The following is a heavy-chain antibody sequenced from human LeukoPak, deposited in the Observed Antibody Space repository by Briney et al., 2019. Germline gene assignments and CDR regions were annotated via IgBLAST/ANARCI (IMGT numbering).Heavy chain of an antibody. D-gene: IGHD3-10*01. V-gene: IGHV1-8*03. Sequence: ASVKVSCKASGYTFTSYDINWVRQATGQGLEWMGWMNPNSGNTGYAQKFQGRVTITADKSTSTAYMELSSLRSEDTAVYYCARVGAYYGSGSYPYWGQGTLVTVSS. CDR3: ARVGAYYGSGSYPY. CDR1: GYTFTSYD. CDR2: MNPNSGNT. J-gene: IGHJ4*02.